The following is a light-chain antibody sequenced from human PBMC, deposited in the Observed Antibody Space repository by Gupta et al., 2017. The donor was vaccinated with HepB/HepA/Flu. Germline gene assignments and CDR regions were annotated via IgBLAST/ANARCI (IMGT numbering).Light chain of an antibody. V-gene: IGKV3-20*01. CDR2: GAS. CDR1: QSVSSKC. CDR3: QRYDSSHPWT. J-gene: IGKJ1*01. Sequence: VLTPSPPSLPSSSVERATLSCSASQSVSSKCLAWYQQKPGQAPRPLIYGASSRATGIPDRCSGSGSGTDLTLTINRMEPEDVAGYYCQRYDSSHPWTFGQGTKVEIK.